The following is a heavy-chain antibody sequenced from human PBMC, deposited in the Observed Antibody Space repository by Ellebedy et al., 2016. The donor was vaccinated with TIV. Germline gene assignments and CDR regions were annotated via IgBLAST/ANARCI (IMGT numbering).Heavy chain of an antibody. Sequence: SETLSLTCAVYGGSFSGSFWSWIRQSPGKGLEWIGKINHSGNTNYNPSLKSRVTISVDTSTNQFSLRLNSVTAADTAVYYCARVKRYSFAYYFDYWGQGSLVTVSS. CDR1: GGSFSGSF. J-gene: IGHJ4*02. V-gene: IGHV4-34*01. CDR3: ARVKRYSFAYYFDY. CDR2: INHSGNT. D-gene: IGHD5-18*01.